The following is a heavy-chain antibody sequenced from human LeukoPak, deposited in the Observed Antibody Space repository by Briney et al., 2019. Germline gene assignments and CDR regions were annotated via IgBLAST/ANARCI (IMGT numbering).Heavy chain of an antibody. V-gene: IGHV3-30*02. Sequence: GGSLRLSCAASGFTLSSYGMHWVRQAPGKGLEWVAFIRYDGSNKYYADSVKGRFTISRDNSKNTLYLQMNSLRAEDTAVYYCAKDPSDYYGMDVWGQGTTVTVSS. CDR3: AKDPSDYYGMDV. CDR1: GFTLSSYG. D-gene: IGHD3-10*01. J-gene: IGHJ6*02. CDR2: IRYDGSNK.